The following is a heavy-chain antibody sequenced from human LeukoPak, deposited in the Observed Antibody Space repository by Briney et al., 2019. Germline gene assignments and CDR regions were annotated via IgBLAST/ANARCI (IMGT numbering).Heavy chain of an antibody. Sequence: SETLSLTCPVSGGSLGTYYWGWLRQPAGKGLEWIGRIYTSGNTKYNPTLKSRVTISVDTSKSQFSLKLTSLTAADTAIYYCARDSGRRGYPKYSFDYWGQGALVTVSS. D-gene: IGHD3-10*01. CDR3: ARDSGRRGYPKYSFDY. CDR2: IYTSGNT. J-gene: IGHJ4*02. V-gene: IGHV4-4*07. CDR1: GGSLGTYY.